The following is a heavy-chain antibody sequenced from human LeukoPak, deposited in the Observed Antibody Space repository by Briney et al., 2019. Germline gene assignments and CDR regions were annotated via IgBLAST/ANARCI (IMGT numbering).Heavy chain of an antibody. CDR1: GFTFSSYS. CDR3: ARDVITMVRGSFDP. V-gene: IGHV3-48*04. J-gene: IGHJ5*02. Sequence: GGSLRLSCAASGFTFSSYSMSWVRQAPGKGLEWLSYIGGSNSPIYYSDSVKGRFTISRDNAKNSLYLQMNSLRAEDTAVYYCARDVITMVRGSFDPWGQGTLVTVSS. D-gene: IGHD3-10*01. CDR2: IGGSNSPI.